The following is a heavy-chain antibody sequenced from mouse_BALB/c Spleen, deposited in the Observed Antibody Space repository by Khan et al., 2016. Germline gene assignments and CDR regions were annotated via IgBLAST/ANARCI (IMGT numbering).Heavy chain of an antibody. CDR1: AYTFTNYG. D-gene: IGHD1-1*01. J-gene: IGHJ1*01. CDR2: INTYSGES. CDR3: ARYRYYYGSSRYFDV. V-gene: IGHV9-3-1*01. Sequence: QIQLVQSGPELKKPGKTVKISCKASAYTFTNYGMNWVKQAPGKGLKWMGWINTYSGESTYADDFKGRFAFSLETSANTAYLQINNLKNEDTATYDCARYRYYYGSSRYFDVWGAGTTVTVSS.